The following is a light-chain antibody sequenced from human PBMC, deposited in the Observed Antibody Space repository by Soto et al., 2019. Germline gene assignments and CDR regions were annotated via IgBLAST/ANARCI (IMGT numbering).Light chain of an antibody. CDR3: QRLRSYPFT. J-gene: IGKJ4*01. Sequence: DIQLTQSPSFLSASVGDRATITCRASQDISSYLAWYQQKPGKAPKLLIYTASTLQSGDPSRFSGSGSGTEFTLPSSSLLPEDFATYYCQRLRSYPFTFGGGTKVEIK. V-gene: IGKV1-9*01. CDR1: QDISSY. CDR2: TAS.